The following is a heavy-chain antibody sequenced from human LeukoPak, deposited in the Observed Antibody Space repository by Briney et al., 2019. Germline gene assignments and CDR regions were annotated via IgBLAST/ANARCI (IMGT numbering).Heavy chain of an antibody. CDR2: ISYDGSNK. D-gene: IGHD3-3*01. Sequence: GGSLRLSCAASGFTFSSYGMHWVRQAPGKGLEWVAVISYDGSNKYYAHSVEGRFTISRDNSKNTLYLQMDSLRAEDTAVYYCARDRAWNYFDYWGQGTLVTVSS. CDR1: GFTFSSYG. CDR3: ARDRAWNYFDY. V-gene: IGHV3-30*03. J-gene: IGHJ4*02.